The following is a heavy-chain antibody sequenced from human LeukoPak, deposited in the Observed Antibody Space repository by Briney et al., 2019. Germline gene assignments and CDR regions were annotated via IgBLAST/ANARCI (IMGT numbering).Heavy chain of an antibody. Sequence: GASVKVSCKASGYTFTGHYMHWVRQAPGQGLEWMGWINPNNGGTNYAQKLQGRVTMTTDASTSTAYMELRSLRSDDTAVYYCASGNSSSWYFDYWGQGTLVTVSS. CDR1: GYTFTGHY. J-gene: IGHJ4*02. CDR2: INPNNGGT. CDR3: ASGNSSSWYFDY. D-gene: IGHD6-13*01. V-gene: IGHV1-18*04.